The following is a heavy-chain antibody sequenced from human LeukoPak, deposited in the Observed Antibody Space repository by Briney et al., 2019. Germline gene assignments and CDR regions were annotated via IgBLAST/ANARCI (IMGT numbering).Heavy chain of an antibody. V-gene: IGHV3-74*01. CDR2: INPGGSSI. D-gene: IGHD1-14*01. CDR1: GFTFSSYW. CDR3: ARSNQADDY. Sequence: GGSLRLSCAASGFTFSSYWMHWVRQVPGKGLVWVARINPGGSSITYADSVKGRFTISRDNAKNTLYLQMVSLRAEDTGVYYCARSNQADDYWGQGTLVTVSS. J-gene: IGHJ4*02.